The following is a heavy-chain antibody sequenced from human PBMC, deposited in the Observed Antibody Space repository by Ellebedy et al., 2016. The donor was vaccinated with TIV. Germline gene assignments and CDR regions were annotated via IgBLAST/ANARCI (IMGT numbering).Heavy chain of an antibody. Sequence: MPSETLSLTCTVSGCSITRGSYFWGWIRQPPGKGLEWLGYVYYSGTTNLNPSPKSRITISVDTSKNYLSLKLRSVTAADTAVYYCAKNLRGKAAADPYHFDSWGQGTLVTVSS. D-gene: IGHD6-13*01. CDR3: AKNLRGKAAADPYHFDS. CDR1: GCSITRGSYF. J-gene: IGHJ4*02. V-gene: IGHV4-61*03. CDR2: VYYSGTT.